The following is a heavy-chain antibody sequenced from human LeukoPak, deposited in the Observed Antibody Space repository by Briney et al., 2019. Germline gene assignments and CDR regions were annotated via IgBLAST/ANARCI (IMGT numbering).Heavy chain of an antibody. Sequence: PAGGSLTLFCPPSGFTFSSYAMRWVSQAPGIGREWVSAIIVIGGYTDYADCGKGRFTISRDNSKNTLSLQMDSLRAEDTAVYYCVKLRGIYLDFHYWGGGTLVSVSS. CDR2: IIVIGGYT. CDR3: VKLRGIYLDFHY. D-gene: IGHD1-26*01. CDR1: GFTFSSYA. V-gene: IGHV3-23*01. J-gene: IGHJ4*02.